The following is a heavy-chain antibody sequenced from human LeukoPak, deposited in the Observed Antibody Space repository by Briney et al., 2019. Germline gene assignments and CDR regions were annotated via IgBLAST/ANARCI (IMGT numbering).Heavy chain of an antibody. CDR2: INHSGST. V-gene: IGHV4-34*01. D-gene: IGHD4-11*01. CDR3: ARGDYSNYNWFDP. J-gene: IGHJ5*02. CDR1: GVSFSGYY. Sequence: SETLSLTCAVYGVSFSGYYWSWIRQPPGKGLEWIGEINHSGSTYYNPSLKSRVTISVDTSKNQFSLKVSSVTAADAAVYYCARGDYSNYNWFDPWGQGTLVTVSS.